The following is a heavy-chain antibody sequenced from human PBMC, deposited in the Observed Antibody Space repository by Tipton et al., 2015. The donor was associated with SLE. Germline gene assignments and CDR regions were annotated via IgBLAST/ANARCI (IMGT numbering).Heavy chain of an antibody. CDR1: GGSISSYY. CDR3: ARSRQL. D-gene: IGHD6-6*01. Sequence: TLSLTCTVSGGSISSYYWGWIRRPPGKGREWIGYIYTSGSPNYNPPPKSRVTLSVDTSKNQFALKLSPVTAADTAVFYCARSRQLRGQGTLVTVSS. V-gene: IGHV4-4*08. CDR2: IYTSGSP. J-gene: IGHJ4*02.